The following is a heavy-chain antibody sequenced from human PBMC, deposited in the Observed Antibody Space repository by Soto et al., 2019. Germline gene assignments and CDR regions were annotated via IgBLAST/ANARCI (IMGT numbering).Heavy chain of an antibody. J-gene: IGHJ6*04. CDR1: GGTFSSYA. CDR3: ARDRGYCSGGSCYYYYGMDV. V-gene: IGHV1-69*13. Sequence: SVKVSCKASGGTFSSYAISWVRQAPGQGLEWMGGIIPIFGTANYAQKFQGRVTITADESTSTAYMELSSLRSEDTAVYYCARDRGYCSGGSCYYYYGMDVWGKGTTVTVSS. CDR2: IIPIFGTA. D-gene: IGHD2-15*01.